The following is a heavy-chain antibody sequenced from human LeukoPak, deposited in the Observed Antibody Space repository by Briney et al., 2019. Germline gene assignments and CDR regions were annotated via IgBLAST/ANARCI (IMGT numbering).Heavy chain of an antibody. CDR2: TSYDGNT. V-gene: IGHV1-18*04. D-gene: IGHD6-19*01. J-gene: IGHJ4*02. CDR1: GYTSSSYG. CDR3: ARHSGSGWQALGY. Sequence: GASVKVSCKASGYTSSSYGISWVRQAPGLGLEWMGWTSYDGNTNYAQKFQDRVTMTTDTSTTTAYMELRSLESDDTAVYYCARHSGSGWQALGYWGQGTLVTVSS.